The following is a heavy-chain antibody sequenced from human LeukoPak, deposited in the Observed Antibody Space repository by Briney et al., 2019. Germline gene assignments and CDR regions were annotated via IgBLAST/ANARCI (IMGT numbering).Heavy chain of an antibody. CDR3: ARARGAARKWFDP. J-gene: IGHJ5*02. Sequence: TSETLSLTCTVSGGSISSGGYYWSWIRQHPGKGLEWIGYIYYSGSTYYNPSLKSRVTISVDTSKNQFSLKLSSVTAADTAVYYCARARGAARKWFDPWGQGTLVTVSS. CDR1: GGSISSGGYY. CDR2: IYYSGST. D-gene: IGHD6-6*01. V-gene: IGHV4-31*03.